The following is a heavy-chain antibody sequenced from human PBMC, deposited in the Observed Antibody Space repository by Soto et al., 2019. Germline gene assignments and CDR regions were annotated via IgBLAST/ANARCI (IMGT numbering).Heavy chain of an antibody. J-gene: IGHJ6*03. Sequence: GGSLRLSCAASGFTFSSYAMHWVRQAPGKGLEYVSAISSNGGSTYYANSVKGRFTISRDNSKNTLYLQMGSLRAEDMAVYYCAGVGGSGVYYYYYMDVWGKGTTVTVSS. CDR3: AGVGGSGVYYYYYMDV. D-gene: IGHD3-10*01. V-gene: IGHV3-64*01. CDR1: GFTFSSYA. CDR2: ISSNGGST.